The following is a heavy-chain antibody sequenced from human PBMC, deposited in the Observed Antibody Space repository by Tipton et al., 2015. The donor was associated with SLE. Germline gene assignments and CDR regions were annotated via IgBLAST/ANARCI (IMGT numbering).Heavy chain of an antibody. CDR1: GFTFSSYW. D-gene: IGHD5-18*01. CDR2: IKQDGSEK. J-gene: IGHJ4*02. Sequence: SLRLSCVASGFTFSSYWMSWVRQAPGKGLEWVANIKQDGSEKYYVDSAKGRFTISRDNAKNSLYLQMNSLRAEDTAVYYCAREGIRGYSYPLSSSWGQGTLVTVSS. CDR3: AREGIRGYSYPLSSS. V-gene: IGHV3-7*03.